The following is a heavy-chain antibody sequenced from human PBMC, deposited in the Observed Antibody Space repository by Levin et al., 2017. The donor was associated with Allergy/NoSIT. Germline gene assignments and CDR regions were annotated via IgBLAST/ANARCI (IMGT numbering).Heavy chain of an antibody. CDR2: IFYPGLT. CDR1: GGSITSGGYY. D-gene: IGHD3-16*01. Sequence: PSQTLSLTCNVSGGSITSGGYYWTWIRHHPGKGLEWIGYIFYPGLTYYNPSLKSRVTISVDTSKNQFSLRLTSVTAADTAVYFCARDGGGSRAANYYYYMDVWGKGTTVTVSS. V-gene: IGHV4-31*02. CDR3: ARDGGGSRAANYYYYMDV. J-gene: IGHJ6*03.